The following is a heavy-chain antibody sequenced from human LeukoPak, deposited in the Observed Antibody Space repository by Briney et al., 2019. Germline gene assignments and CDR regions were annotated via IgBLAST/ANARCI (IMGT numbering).Heavy chain of an antibody. CDR2: ISPYSGNT. D-gene: IGHD3-22*01. Sequence: GASVKVSCKASGYTFTSYAISWVRQAPGQGLEWMGWISPYSGNTNYAQRFQGRVTMTTDTSTSTAYMELRSLRSDDTAVYYCARGDYYDSSGYSGASLFDYWGQGTLVTVSS. V-gene: IGHV1-18*01. CDR1: GYTFTSYA. J-gene: IGHJ4*02. CDR3: ARGDYYDSSGYSGASLFDY.